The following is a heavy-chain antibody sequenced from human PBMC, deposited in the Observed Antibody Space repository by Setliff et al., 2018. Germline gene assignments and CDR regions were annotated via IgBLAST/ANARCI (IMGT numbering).Heavy chain of an antibody. J-gene: IGHJ4*02. Sequence: GASVKVSCKASGYTFTGYFMHWVRQVPGQGLEWMGWINPNSGGTKYAQKFQARVTMTRDTSISTGYMELSSLRSDDTAVYYCARGLYDWFGCMDFWGLGTLVTVSS. V-gene: IGHV1-2*02. CDR1: GYTFTGYF. D-gene: IGHD3-9*01. CDR2: INPNSGGT. CDR3: ARGLYDWFGCMDF.